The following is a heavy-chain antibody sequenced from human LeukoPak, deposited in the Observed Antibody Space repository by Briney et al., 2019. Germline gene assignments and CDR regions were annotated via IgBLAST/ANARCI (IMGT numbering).Heavy chain of an antibody. CDR1: GFTFSSYA. Sequence: GGSLRLSCAASGFTFSSYAMSWVRQPPGKGLEWVSGISWNSGSIDYADSVKGRFTISRDNAKNSLYLQMNSLRVEDTAFYYCAKDNRRHYTSGPNPDSLHWGQGALVTVSS. D-gene: IGHD6-19*01. CDR3: AKDNRRHYTSGPNPDSLH. CDR2: ISWNSGSI. V-gene: IGHV3-9*01. J-gene: IGHJ4*02.